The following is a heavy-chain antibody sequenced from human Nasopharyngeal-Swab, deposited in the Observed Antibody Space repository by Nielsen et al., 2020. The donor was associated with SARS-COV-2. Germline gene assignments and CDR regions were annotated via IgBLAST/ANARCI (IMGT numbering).Heavy chain of an antibody. CDR1: GYTFTGHY. CDR2: IDPNSGGT. D-gene: IGHD3/OR15-3a*01. V-gene: IGHV1-2*06. J-gene: IGHJ4*02. Sequence: ASVKVSCKASGYTFTGHYMHWVRQAPGQGLEWMGRIDPNSGGTNYAQKFQGRVTMTRDTSISTAYMDLSRLTSDDTAVYYCARESGLDWTTNWGQGTLVTVSS. CDR3: ARESGLDWTTN.